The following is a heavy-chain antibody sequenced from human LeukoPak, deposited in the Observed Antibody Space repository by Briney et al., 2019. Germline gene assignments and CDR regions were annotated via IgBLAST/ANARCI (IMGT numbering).Heavy chain of an antibody. CDR2: IYDSGST. V-gene: IGHV4-59*01. CDR1: GGSISSYF. Sequence: SETLSLTCSVSGGSISSYFWSWIRQPPGKGLEWIGYIYDSGSTNYNPSLKTRVTISLDRSNNQFSLKLRSVTAADTAVYYCARALSRSDAFDIWGQGTMVTVSS. J-gene: IGHJ3*02. CDR3: ARALSRSDAFDI. D-gene: IGHD6-6*01.